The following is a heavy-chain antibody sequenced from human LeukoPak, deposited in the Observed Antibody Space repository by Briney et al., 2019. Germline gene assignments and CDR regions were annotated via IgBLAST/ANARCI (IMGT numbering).Heavy chain of an antibody. Sequence: LETLSLTCTVSGGSLSGHYWSWIRQPPGKRLEWIGYVSYTGRTKYNPSLQSRVTISIDTSKSQFSLKLTSVTSADTAVYSCARLPDNGISGDPDTFDVWGQGTTVIVSS. CDR3: ARLPDNGISGDPDTFDV. CDR1: GGSLSGHY. J-gene: IGHJ3*01. D-gene: IGHD3-22*01. CDR2: VSYTGRT. V-gene: IGHV4-59*11.